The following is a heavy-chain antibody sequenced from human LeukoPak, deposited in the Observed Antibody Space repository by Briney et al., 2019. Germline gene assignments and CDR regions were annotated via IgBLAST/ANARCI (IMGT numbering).Heavy chain of an antibody. D-gene: IGHD3-10*01. Sequence: GGSLRLSCAASGFTFSDYYMSWIRQAPGKGLEWVSYISSSGSPISYADAVKGRFTISRDNAKNSLYLQMNSLRAEDTAVYYCARVRMVRGPPNWFDPWGQGTLVTVSS. CDR3: ARVRMVRGPPNWFDP. CDR1: GFTFSDYY. J-gene: IGHJ5*02. CDR2: ISSSGSPI. V-gene: IGHV3-11*01.